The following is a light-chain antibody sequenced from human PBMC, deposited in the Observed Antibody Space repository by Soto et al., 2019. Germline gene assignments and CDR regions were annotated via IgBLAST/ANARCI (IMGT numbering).Light chain of an antibody. V-gene: IGKV1-39*01. Sequence: DIQMTQSPSSLSASVGDRVTITCRASQSINSYLNWYQHKLGKAPKLLIYAASSLQSGVPSRFSGTESGTDFTLTISSLQPEDFATYYCQQGYSSPRTFGGGTKVDIK. CDR3: QQGYSSPRT. CDR2: AAS. CDR1: QSINSY. J-gene: IGKJ4*01.